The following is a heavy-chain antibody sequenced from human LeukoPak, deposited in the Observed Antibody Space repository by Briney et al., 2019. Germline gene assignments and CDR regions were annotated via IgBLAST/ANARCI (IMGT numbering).Heavy chain of an antibody. Sequence: GGSLRLSCAASGFTVSSNYMSWVRQAPGKGLEWVSVIYSGGSTYYADSVKGRFTISRDNPKNTLYLQMNSLRAEDTAVYYCARDGYYYDSSGYYYPTFDYWGQGTLVTVSS. CDR1: GFTVSSNY. CDR2: IYSGGST. J-gene: IGHJ4*02. V-gene: IGHV3-66*01. D-gene: IGHD3-22*01. CDR3: ARDGYYYDSSGYYYPTFDY.